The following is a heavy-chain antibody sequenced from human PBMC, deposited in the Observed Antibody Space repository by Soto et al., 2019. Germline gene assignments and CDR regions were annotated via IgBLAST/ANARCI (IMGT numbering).Heavy chain of an antibody. D-gene: IGHD2-15*01. CDR2: IYYSGST. CDR1: GGSISSSSYY. CDR3: ARHTPAISISDH. V-gene: IGHV4-39*01. Sequence: QLQLQESGPGLVKPSETLSLTCTVSGGSISSSSYYWGWIRQPPGKGLEWIGSIYYSGSTYYNPSLRSRFTISVDTSKNQFSLKLSSVTAADTAVYYCARHTPAISISDHWGQGTLVTVSS. J-gene: IGHJ4*02.